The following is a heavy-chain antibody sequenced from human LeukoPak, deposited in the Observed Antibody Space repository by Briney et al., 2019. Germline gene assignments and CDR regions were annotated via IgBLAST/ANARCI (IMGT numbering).Heavy chain of an antibody. CDR2: ISSSSSTI. Sequence: GGSLRLSCAASGFTFSSYSMNWVRQAPGKGLEWVSYISSSSSTIYYADSVKGRFTISRDNAKNSLYLQMNSLRAEDTAVYYCARDPTGLEFDYWGQGTLVTVSS. CDR3: ARDPTGLEFDY. V-gene: IGHV3-48*01. D-gene: IGHD1-1*01. J-gene: IGHJ4*02. CDR1: GFTFSSYS.